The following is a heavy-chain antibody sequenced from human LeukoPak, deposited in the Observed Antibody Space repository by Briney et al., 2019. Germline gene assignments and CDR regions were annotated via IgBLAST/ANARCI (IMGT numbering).Heavy chain of an antibody. CDR2: INGDGSST. CDR3: ATDSYSSSWYWSFDL. J-gene: IGHJ2*01. V-gene: IGHV3-74*01. CDR1: GFTFSSYW. D-gene: IGHD6-13*01. Sequence: GGSLRLSCAASGFTFSSYWMHWVRQAPGKGLVWVSRINGDGSSTYEADPVKGRFTISRDNAKNTVYLQMNSLRAEDTAVYYCATDSYSSSWYWSFDLWGRGTLVTVSS.